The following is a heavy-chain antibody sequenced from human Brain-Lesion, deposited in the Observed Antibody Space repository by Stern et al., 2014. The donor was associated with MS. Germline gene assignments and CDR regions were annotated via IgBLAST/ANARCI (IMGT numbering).Heavy chain of an antibody. CDR3: ARGGRYYADY. J-gene: IGHJ4*02. CDR1: GNSFTHFY. CDR2: INPNSGGP. Sequence: VQLVQSGAEVKKPGASVRVSCEASGNSFTHFYIHWVRQAPGQGLEWMGGINPNSGGPKFAPKFQGWVTITRDTSMTTAYMEVTSLTSDDTAVYYCARGGRYYADYWGQGTLVTVSS. D-gene: IGHD2-2*01. V-gene: IGHV1-2*04.